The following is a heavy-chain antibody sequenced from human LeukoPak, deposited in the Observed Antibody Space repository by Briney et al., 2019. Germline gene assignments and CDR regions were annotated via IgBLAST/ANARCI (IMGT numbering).Heavy chain of an antibody. V-gene: IGHV3-23*01. J-gene: IGHJ6*02. Sequence: PGGSLRLSCAATGFTFRSHAMSWVRQAPGKGLEWVSGIGGSGGRTYYADSVTGRFTISRDNSKNTVYLQMNSLRAADTAVYYCARGRIAVALYYGMDVWGHGTTVTVFS. CDR1: GFTFRSHA. CDR2: IGGSGGRT. CDR3: ARGRIAVALYYGMDV. D-gene: IGHD6-19*01.